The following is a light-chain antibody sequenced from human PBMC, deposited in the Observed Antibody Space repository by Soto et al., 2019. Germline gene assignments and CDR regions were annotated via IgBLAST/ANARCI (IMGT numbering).Light chain of an antibody. CDR2: GAS. CDR1: HSVSSR. J-gene: IGKJ4*01. V-gene: IGKV3-15*01. Sequence: EIVMTQSPATLSVSPGERATLSCRASHSVSSRLAWYQQKPGQAPRLLIYGASTRATGLPARFSGSGSGTEFTLPISILQSEDFAVYYCQHYTNWPLTFGGGTKVEIK. CDR3: QHYTNWPLT.